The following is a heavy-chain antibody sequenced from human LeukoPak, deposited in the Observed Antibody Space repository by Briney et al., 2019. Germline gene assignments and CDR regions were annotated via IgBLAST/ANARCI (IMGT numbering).Heavy chain of an antibody. D-gene: IGHD3-10*02. CDR1: GFTFSSSA. J-gene: IGHJ6*04. CDR2: ISGSGDRT. V-gene: IGHV3-23*01. CDR3: AELGITMIGGV. Sequence: GGSLRLSCAASGFTFSSSAMNWVRQAPGKGLEWVSTISGSGDRTYYADSVKGRFTISRDNSKNTLFLQMNSLRAEDTAVYYCAELGITMIGGVWGKGTTVTISS.